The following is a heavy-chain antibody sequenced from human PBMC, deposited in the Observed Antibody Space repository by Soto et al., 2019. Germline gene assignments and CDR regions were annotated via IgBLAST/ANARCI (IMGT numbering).Heavy chain of an antibody. V-gene: IGHV3-23*01. D-gene: IGHD6-19*01. CDR2: ISGSGGST. CDR1: GFTFSSYA. CDR3: AKSVAGTNDAFDI. Sequence: EVQLLESGGGLVQPGGSLRLSCAASGFTFSSYAMSWVRQAPGKGLEWVSAISGSGGSTYYADSVKGRFTISRDNSKNTLYLQMNSLRAEDTAIYYCAKSVAGTNDAFDIWGQGTMVTVSS. J-gene: IGHJ3*02.